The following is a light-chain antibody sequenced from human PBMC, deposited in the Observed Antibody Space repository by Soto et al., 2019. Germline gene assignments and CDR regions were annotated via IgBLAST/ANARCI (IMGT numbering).Light chain of an antibody. CDR3: QHSYSAPWA. CDR2: AAS. V-gene: IGKV1-39*01. CDR1: QSIARY. Sequence: DIQMTQSPSSLSPSVGDRVTITCRASQSIARYLNWYQQKPGKAPKLLIYAASSLQSGVPSRFSGSGSGTDFTLTISSLQPEDFATYFWQHSYSAPWAFGQGTKVEIK. J-gene: IGKJ1*01.